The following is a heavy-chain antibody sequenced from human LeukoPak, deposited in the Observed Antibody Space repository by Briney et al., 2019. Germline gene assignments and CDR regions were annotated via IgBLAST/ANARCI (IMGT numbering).Heavy chain of an antibody. Sequence: PSETLSLTRTVSGGSISTYYWSWIRQPPGKGLEWIGFIHHTGTTISNPSLKSRVTISADTSKNQFSLKLRSVTAADTAVYFCVREEDGVVDDAFDVWGPGTMVTVSS. V-gene: IGHV4-59*12. D-gene: IGHD2-8*01. CDR2: IHHTGTT. CDR1: GGSISTYY. J-gene: IGHJ3*01. CDR3: VREEDGVVDDAFDV.